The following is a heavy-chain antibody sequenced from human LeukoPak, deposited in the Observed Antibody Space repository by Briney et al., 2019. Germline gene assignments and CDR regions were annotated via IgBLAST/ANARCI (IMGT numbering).Heavy chain of an antibody. Sequence: SETLSLTCGVSGGSISSGGYSWSWIRQPPGKGLEWIGYMFYTGSTYYNPSLKSRVTISVDTSKNQFSLKLSSVTAADTAFYYCAREMLNGSGYFDYWGQGTLVTVSS. CDR1: GGSISSGGYS. D-gene: IGHD3-3*01. J-gene: IGHJ4*02. V-gene: IGHV4-30-4*07. CDR3: AREMLNGSGYFDY. CDR2: MFYTGST.